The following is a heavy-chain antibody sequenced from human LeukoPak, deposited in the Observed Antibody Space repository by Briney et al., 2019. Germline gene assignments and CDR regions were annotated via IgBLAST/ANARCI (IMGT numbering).Heavy chain of an antibody. CDR1: GYSFTSYW. CDR3: ARLLTYGDRAHAFDI. CDR2: IYSGDSDT. D-gene: IGHD4-17*01. J-gene: IGHJ3*02. V-gene: IGHV5-51*01. Sequence: RGESLKISWKGSGYSFTSYWIGWVRQMPGKGLEWMGIIYSGDSDTRYSPSFQGQVTTSADKTITTAYLQWSSLKASDTAMYYCARLLTYGDRAHAFDIWGQGTMVTDSS.